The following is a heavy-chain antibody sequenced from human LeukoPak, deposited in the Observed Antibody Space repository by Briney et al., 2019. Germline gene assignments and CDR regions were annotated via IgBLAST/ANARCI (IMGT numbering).Heavy chain of an antibody. D-gene: IGHD2-15*01. CDR2: ISSSSSYI. CDR1: GFSFSSYA. CDR3: ARDPVEVVAAVVDY. V-gene: IGHV3-21*01. Sequence: GGSLSLSCAASGFSFSSYAMSWVRQAPGKGLEWVSSISSSSSYIYYADSVKGRFTISRDNAKNSLYLQMNSLRAEDTAVYYCARDPVEVVAAVVDYWGQGTLVTVSS. J-gene: IGHJ4*02.